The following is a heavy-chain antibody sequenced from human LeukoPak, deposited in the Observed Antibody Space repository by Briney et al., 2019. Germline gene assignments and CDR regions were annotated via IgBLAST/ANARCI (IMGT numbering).Heavy chain of an antibody. Sequence: GGSLRLSWAASNFTVSSTYMTWVRQTPGKGLDWVSLIYAAGNIYYADSVKGRFRMSRDISTNTLFLDINSLRVEDTAVYYCAAGVSDKHAFDIWGHGTEVIVSS. CDR3: AAGVSDKHAFDI. CDR2: IYAAGNI. CDR1: NFTVSSTY. V-gene: IGHV3-53*01. J-gene: IGHJ3*02.